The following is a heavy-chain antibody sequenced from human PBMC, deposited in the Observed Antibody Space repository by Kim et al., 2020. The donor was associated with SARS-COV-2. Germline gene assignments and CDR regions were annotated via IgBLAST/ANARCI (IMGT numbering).Heavy chain of an antibody. CDR3: AKETMVRGGASDI. D-gene: IGHD3-10*01. CDR1: GFTFSSYS. Sequence: GGSLRLSCAASGFTFSSYSMHWVRQAPGKGLEWVADISYDGSTKYYADSVKGRFTISRDNSKNTLYLQMNSLRAEDTAVYYCAKETMVRGGASDIWGHGRTGTVSS. V-gene: IGHV3-30*18. J-gene: IGHJ3*02. CDR2: ISYDGSTK.